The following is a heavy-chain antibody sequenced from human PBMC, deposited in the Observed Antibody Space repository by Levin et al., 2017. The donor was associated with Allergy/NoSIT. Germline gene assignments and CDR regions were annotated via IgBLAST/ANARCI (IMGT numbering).Heavy chain of an antibody. D-gene: IGHD5-12*01. J-gene: IGHJ6*03. CDR3: ARSYSGYNTYYYYMDV. CDR2: IYSGGSA. CDR1: GFTVSSNY. V-gene: IGHV3-66*01. Sequence: GESLKISCAASGFTVSSNYMSWVRQAPGKGLEWVSVIYSGGSAYYADSVKGRFTISRDNSKNTLYLQMNSLRAEDTAVYFCARSYSGYNTYYYYMDVWGQGTTVTVSS.